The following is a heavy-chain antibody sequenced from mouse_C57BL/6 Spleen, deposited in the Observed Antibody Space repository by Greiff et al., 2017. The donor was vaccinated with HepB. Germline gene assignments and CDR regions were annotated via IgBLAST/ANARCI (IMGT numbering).Heavy chain of an antibody. D-gene: IGHD2-4*01. CDR2: IDPNSGGT. J-gene: IGHJ2*01. CDR1: GYTFTSYW. Sequence: VQLQESGAELVKPGASVKLSCKASGYTFTSYWMHWVKQRPGRGLEWIGRIDPNSGGTKYNEKFKSKATLTVDKPSSTAYMQLSSLTSEDSAVYYCARKGALYYDYDDFDYWGQGTTLTVSS. CDR3: ARKGALYYDYDDFDY. V-gene: IGHV1-72*01.